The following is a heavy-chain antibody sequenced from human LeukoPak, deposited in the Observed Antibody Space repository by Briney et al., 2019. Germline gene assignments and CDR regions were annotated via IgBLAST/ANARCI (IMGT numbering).Heavy chain of an antibody. V-gene: IGHV3-23*01. Sequence: GGSLRLSCAASGFSFSSYAMAWVRQAPGKGLEWVSTISGSAGGTYYTDSVKGRFTISRDFAKNTVYLQMNSLRAEDTAVYYCAKDWYASASARGLDSWGQGTLVTVSS. D-gene: IGHD6-25*01. CDR3: AKDWYASASARGLDS. CDR1: GFSFSSYA. J-gene: IGHJ4*02. CDR2: ISGSAGGT.